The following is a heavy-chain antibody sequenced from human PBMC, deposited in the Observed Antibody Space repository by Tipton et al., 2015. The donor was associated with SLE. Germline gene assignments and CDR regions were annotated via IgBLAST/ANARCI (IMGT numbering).Heavy chain of an antibody. Sequence: FSMYSMNWVRQAPGKGLEWVSSISSSGRDVYYADSVEGRFTISRDNTKNSLYLQMNSLRVEDSAVYYCARTTENDYWGQGTLVTVSS. CDR2: ISSSGRDV. V-gene: IGHV3-21*01. J-gene: IGHJ4*02. D-gene: IGHD1-14*01. CDR1: FSMYS. CDR3: ARTTENDY.